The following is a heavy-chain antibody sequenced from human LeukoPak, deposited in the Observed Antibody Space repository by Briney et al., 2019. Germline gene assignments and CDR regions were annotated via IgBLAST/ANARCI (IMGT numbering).Heavy chain of an antibody. D-gene: IGHD3-10*01. CDR1: GGSFSGYY. J-gene: IGHJ4*02. V-gene: IGHV4-34*01. Sequence: SETLSLTCAVYGGSFSGYYWSWIRQPPGKGLEWIGEINHSGSTNYNPSLRSRVTISVDTSKNQFSLKLSSVTAADTAVYYCARPSSSGSYYYWGQGTLVTVS. CDR3: ARPSSSGSYYY. CDR2: INHSGST.